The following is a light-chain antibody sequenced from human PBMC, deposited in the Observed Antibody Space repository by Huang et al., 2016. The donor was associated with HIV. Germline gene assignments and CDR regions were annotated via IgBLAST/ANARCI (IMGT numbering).Light chain of an antibody. V-gene: IGKV3-15*01. J-gene: IGKJ1*01. CDR2: GAS. CDR3: QQYNNWPPWT. CDR1: QSVSSN. Sequence: EIVMTQSPATLSVSPGERATLSCRASQSVSSNLAWYQQKPGQAPGLLINGASTRATGIPARFSGSGSGTAFTLTISSLQSEDFAVYYCQQYNNWPPWTFGQGTKVEIK.